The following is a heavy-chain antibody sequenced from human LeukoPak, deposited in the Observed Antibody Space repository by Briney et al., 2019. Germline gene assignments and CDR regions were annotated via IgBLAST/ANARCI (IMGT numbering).Heavy chain of an antibody. CDR1: GFTFSSYS. Sequence: GGSLRLSCAASGFTFSSYSMNWVRKAPGRGLGWVPSISSSSSYIYYADSVKGRFTISRDNAKNSLYLQMNSLRAEDTAVYYCARDLVERGYNFGRCDYWGQGTLVTVSS. J-gene: IGHJ4*02. V-gene: IGHV3-21*01. CDR2: ISSSSSYI. D-gene: IGHD5-18*01. CDR3: ARDLVERGYNFGRCDY.